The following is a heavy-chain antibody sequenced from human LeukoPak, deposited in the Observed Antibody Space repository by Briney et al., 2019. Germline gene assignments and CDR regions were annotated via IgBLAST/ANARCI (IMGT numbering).Heavy chain of an antibody. J-gene: IGHJ4*02. D-gene: IGHD3-3*01. CDR3: ASGLSNGFWSGYYTLDY. Sequence: ASVKVSCKASGGTFSSYAISWVRKAPGQGLEWMGGIIPIFGTANYAQKFQGRVTITADESTSTAYMELSSQRSEDTAVYYCASGLSNGFWSGYYTLDYWGQGNLVTVSS. V-gene: IGHV1-69*01. CDR1: GGTFSSYA. CDR2: IIPIFGTA.